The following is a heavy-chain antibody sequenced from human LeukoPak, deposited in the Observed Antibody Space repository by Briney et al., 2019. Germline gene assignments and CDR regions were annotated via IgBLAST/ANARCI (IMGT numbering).Heavy chain of an antibody. CDR3: ARAYSALYYYYMDV. J-gene: IGHJ6*03. Sequence: ASETLSLTCAVYGGSFSGYYWSWIRQPPGKGLEWIGEINHSGSTNYNPSLKSRVTISVDTSKNQFSLKLSSVPAADTAVYYCARAYSALYYYYMDVWGKGTTVTVSS. D-gene: IGHD4-11*01. CDR1: GGSFSGYY. V-gene: IGHV4-34*01. CDR2: INHSGST.